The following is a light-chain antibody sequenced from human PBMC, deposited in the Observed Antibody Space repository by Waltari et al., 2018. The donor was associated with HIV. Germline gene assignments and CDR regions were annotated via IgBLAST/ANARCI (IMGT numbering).Light chain of an antibody. J-gene: IGLJ1*01. V-gene: IGLV1-47*01. CDR2: RHN. CDR1: SPYQGSHC. Sequence: QSVLTQPPSASGTPGHRVPCSCSGRSPYQGSHCLAWYQQLPGTAPKLLIYRHNQRPSGVPDRFSGSKSGTSASLAISGVRSEDEADYYCAAWDDSLLYVFGTGTKVTVL. CDR3: AAWDDSLLYV.